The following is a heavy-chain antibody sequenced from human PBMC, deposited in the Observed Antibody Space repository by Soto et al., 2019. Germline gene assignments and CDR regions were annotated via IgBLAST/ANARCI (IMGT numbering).Heavy chain of an antibody. CDR1: GGSIRDYY. D-gene: IGHD3-22*01. Sequence: SETLSLTCTVSGGSIRDYYWSWIRQPPGKGLEWIGYIYYTGTTKYNPSLKSRVTISVDSSKNQFSLKLDSVTAADTAVYYCARLGGYYQAFDSWGQGTLVTVSP. CDR2: IYYTGTT. J-gene: IGHJ4*02. V-gene: IGHV4-59*08. CDR3: ARLGGYYQAFDS.